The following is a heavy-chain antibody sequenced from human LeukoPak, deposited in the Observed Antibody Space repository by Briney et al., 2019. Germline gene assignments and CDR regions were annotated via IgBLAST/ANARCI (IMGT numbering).Heavy chain of an antibody. CDR2: ISYDGSNK. V-gene: IGHV3-30*04. Sequence: GGSLRLSCAASGFTFSSYAMHWVRQAPGKGLEWVAVISYDGSNKYYADSVKGRFTISRDNAKNSLFLQMNSLRAEDTAVYYCARDSHYDYGDYIFDYWGQGTLVTVSS. J-gene: IGHJ4*02. CDR1: GFTFSSYA. D-gene: IGHD4-17*01. CDR3: ARDSHYDYGDYIFDY.